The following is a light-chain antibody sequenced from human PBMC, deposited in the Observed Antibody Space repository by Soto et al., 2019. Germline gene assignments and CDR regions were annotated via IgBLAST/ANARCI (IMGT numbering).Light chain of an antibody. Sequence: EIVLTQSPATLSLSPGERATLSCRASQSVSSYLAWYQQKPGQAPRLLIYDASNRATGIPARFSGSGSGTDFTLTISSLEPEDFALYYCQQRELTFGGGTKVEIK. J-gene: IGKJ4*01. CDR2: DAS. CDR3: QQRELT. V-gene: IGKV3-11*01. CDR1: QSVSSY.